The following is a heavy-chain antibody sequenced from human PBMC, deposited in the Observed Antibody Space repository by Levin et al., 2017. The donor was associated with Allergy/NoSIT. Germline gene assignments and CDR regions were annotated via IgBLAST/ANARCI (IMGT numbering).Heavy chain of an antibody. CDR2: IKQGGKRE. Sequence: PGGSLRLSCAASGFTFSNYYMNWVRRAPGKGLEWVANIKQGGKREYYVDSVRGRFTISRDDAKNSLYLQMNSLRAEDTAVYYCARDGSNISWSGAGFDLWGQGILVTVSS. CDR1: GFTFSNYY. CDR3: ARDGSNISWSGAGFDL. J-gene: IGHJ4*02. D-gene: IGHD3-10*01. V-gene: IGHV3-7*01.